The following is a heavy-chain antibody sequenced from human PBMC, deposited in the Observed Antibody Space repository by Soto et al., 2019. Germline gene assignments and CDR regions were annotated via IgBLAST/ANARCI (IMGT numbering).Heavy chain of an antibody. CDR1: GLTVSNNY. CDR2: IYNDGKT. CDR3: VRPLPSGQNYGMDV. J-gene: IGHJ6*02. D-gene: IGHD3-10*01. V-gene: IGHV3-53*01. Sequence: GGSLRLSCAASGLTVSNNYMSWVRQAPGKGLEWVSVIYNDGKTYYADSVKGLFTISRDTSKNTLHLQMDSLRDEDTAVYYCVRPLPSGQNYGMDVWGQGTTVTVSS.